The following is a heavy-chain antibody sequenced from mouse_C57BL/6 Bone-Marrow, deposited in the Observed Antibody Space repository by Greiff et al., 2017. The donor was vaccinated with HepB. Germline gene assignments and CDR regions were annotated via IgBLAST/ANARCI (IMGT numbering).Heavy chain of an antibody. Sequence: EVKLMESGAELVRPGASVKLSCTASGFNIKDDYMHWVKQRPEQGLEWIGWIDPENGDTEYASKFQGKATITADTSSNTAYLQLSSLTSEDTAVYYCTLYYSNSAWFAYWGQGTLVTVSA. CDR1: GFNIKDDY. D-gene: IGHD2-5*01. V-gene: IGHV14-4*01. J-gene: IGHJ3*01. CDR3: TLYYSNSAWFAY. CDR2: IDPENGDT.